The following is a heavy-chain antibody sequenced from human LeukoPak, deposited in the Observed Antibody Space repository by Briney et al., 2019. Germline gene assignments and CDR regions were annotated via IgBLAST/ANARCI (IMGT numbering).Heavy chain of an antibody. J-gene: IGHJ3*02. CDR3: ARPYTSGRYGAFDI. V-gene: IGHV4-59*08. CDR2: IYYSGST. D-gene: IGHD6-19*01. Sequence: SETLSLTCTVSGGSISSYYWSWIRQPPGKGLEWIGYIYYSGSTKYNPSLKSRVTISVDTSNNQFSLKLSSVTAADTAVYYCARPYTSGRYGAFDIWGQGTMVTVSS. CDR1: GGSISSYY.